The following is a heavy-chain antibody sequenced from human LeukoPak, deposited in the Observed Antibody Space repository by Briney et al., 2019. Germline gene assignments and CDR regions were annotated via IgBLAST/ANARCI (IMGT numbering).Heavy chain of an antibody. V-gene: IGHV7-4-1*02. D-gene: IGHD2-21*01. CDR3: VRGIPDVFDI. Sequence: GASVKVSSKATGYSFTSYALIWVRQAPGQGLEWMGRMNTETEHPTYAQGFTGRFVFSLDTSVSTAYLQISNLTAEDTAVYYCVRGIPDVFDIWGQGTMVTVSS. CDR2: MNTETEHP. J-gene: IGHJ3*02. CDR1: GYSFTSYA.